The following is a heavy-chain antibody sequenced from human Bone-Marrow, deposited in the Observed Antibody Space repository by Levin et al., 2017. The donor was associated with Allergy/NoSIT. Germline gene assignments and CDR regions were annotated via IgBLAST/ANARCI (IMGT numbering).Heavy chain of an antibody. J-gene: IGHJ5*02. CDR2: IKPDGTDK. Sequence: GGSLRLSCAASGFAFDNYWMTWVRQSPGKGLEWVANIKPDGTDKYYAESVKGRFTISRDNARSSLFLQMNYLGTDDTAVYFCARDTTVGGEAWGQGTLVTVS. CDR3: ARDTTVGGEA. D-gene: IGHD4-11*01. V-gene: IGHV3-7*03. CDR1: GFAFDNYW.